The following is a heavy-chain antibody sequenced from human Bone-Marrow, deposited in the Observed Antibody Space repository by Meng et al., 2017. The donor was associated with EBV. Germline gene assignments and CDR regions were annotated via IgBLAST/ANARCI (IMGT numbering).Heavy chain of an antibody. D-gene: IGHD4-23*01. CDR1: AGTFSSYA. Sequence: QVQLVPSGAGRKKPGSPVKVSCKASAGTFSSYAISWVRQAPGQGLEWMGGIIPIFGTANYAQKFQGRVTITADESTSTAYMELSSLRSEDTAVYYCARGDYGGFSNPFFWGQGTLVTVSS. CDR3: ARGDYGGFSNPFF. J-gene: IGHJ4*02. V-gene: IGHV1-69*01. CDR2: IIPIFGTA.